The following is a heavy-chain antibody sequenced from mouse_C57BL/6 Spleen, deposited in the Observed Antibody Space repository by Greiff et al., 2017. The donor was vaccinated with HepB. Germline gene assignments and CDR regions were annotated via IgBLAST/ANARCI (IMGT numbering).Heavy chain of an antibody. D-gene: IGHD2-4*01. V-gene: IGHV1-69*01. J-gene: IGHJ1*03. CDR2: IDPSDSYT. CDR3: ARWGLGWYFDV. CDR1: GYTFTSYW. Sequence: QVQLQQSGAELVMPGASVKLSCKASGYTFTSYWMHWVKQRPGQGLEWIGEIDPSDSYTNYNQKFKGKSTLTVDKSSSTAYMQLSSLTSEDSAVYYCARWGLGWYFDVWGTGTTVTVSS.